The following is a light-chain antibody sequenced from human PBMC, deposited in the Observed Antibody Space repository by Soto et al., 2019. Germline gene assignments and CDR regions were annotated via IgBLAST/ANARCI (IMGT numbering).Light chain of an antibody. V-gene: IGKV3-20*01. CDR1: QSLTNSY. CDR2: GAS. CDR3: QQYSSSPPT. J-gene: IGKJ4*01. Sequence: DIVLTQSPDTLSLSPGNRATLSCRASQSLTNSYIAWYQVKPGQAPRLLVYGASSRATGIPPRFSGSGSGTDFTLTIHRLEPEDFAVYHCQQYSSSPPTCGGGTKVEI.